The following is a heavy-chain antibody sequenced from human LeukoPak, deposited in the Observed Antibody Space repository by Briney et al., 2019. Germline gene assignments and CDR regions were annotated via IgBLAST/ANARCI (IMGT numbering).Heavy chain of an antibody. CDR3: ASSSKVLYQLLLYPHYYFDY. CDR1: GGSFSGYY. Sequence: PSETLPLTCAVYGGSFSGYYWSWIRQPPGKGLEWIGSIYYSGSTYYNPSLKSRVTISVDTSKNQFSLKLSSVTAADTAVYYCASSSKVLYQLLLYPHYYFDYWGQGTLVTVSS. CDR2: IYYSGST. V-gene: IGHV4-34*01. D-gene: IGHD2-2*01. J-gene: IGHJ4*02.